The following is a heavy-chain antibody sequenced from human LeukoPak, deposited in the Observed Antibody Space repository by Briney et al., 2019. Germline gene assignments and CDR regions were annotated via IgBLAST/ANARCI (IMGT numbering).Heavy chain of an antibody. V-gene: IGHV1-2*02. Sequence: GASVKVSCKASGYTFTGYYMHWVRQAPGQGLEWMGWINPNSGGTNYAQKFQGRVTMTRDTSISTAYMELSRLRSDVTAVYYCARERLPVHYYYGMDVWGQGTTVTVSS. CDR2: INPNSGGT. J-gene: IGHJ6*02. CDR1: GYTFTGYY. CDR3: ARERLPVHYYYGMDV.